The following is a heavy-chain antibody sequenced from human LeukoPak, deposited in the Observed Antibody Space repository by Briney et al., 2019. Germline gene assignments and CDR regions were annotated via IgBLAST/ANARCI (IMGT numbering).Heavy chain of an antibody. V-gene: IGHV3-30*04. D-gene: IGHD3-22*01. CDR3: ARDPLVVVHRGAFDI. CDR1: GFTFSSYA. Sequence: GGSLRLSCAASGFTFSSYAMHWVRQAPGKGLEWVAVISYDGSNKYYADSVKGRFTISRDNSKNTLYLQMNSLRAEDTAVYYCARDPLVVVHRGAFDIWGQGTMVTVSS. CDR2: ISYDGSNK. J-gene: IGHJ3*02.